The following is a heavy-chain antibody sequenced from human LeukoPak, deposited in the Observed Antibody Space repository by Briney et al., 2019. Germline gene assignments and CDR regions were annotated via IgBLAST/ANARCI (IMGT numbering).Heavy chain of an antibody. J-gene: IGHJ4*02. CDR3: ARRRLPLGLFDY. D-gene: IGHD6-25*01. CDR1: GGSFSGYY. CDR2: INHSGST. V-gene: IGHV4-34*01. Sequence: SETLSLTCAVYGGSFSGYYWSWIRQPPGKGLEWIGEINHSGSTNYNPSLKSRVTISVDTPKNQFSLKLSSVTAVDTAVYYCARRRLPLGLFDYWGQGTLVTVSS.